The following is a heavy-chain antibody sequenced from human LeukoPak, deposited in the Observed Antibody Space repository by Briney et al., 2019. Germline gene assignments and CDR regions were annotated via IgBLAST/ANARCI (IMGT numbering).Heavy chain of an antibody. J-gene: IGHJ4*02. CDR2: IYSGGST. CDR1: GFTVSSNY. Sequence: GGSLRLSCAASGFTVSSNYMSWVRQAPGKGLEWVSVIYSGGSTYYADSVKGRFAISRDNSKNTLYLQMNSLRAEDTAVYYCARDFSSSADYWGQGTLVTVSS. V-gene: IGHV3-53*01. CDR3: ARDFSSSADY. D-gene: IGHD6-13*01.